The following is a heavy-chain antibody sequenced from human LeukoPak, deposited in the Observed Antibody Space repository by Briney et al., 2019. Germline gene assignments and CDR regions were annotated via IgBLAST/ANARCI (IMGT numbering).Heavy chain of an antibody. J-gene: IGHJ3*02. D-gene: IGHD6-19*01. CDR3: AKDRRTVAPDAFDI. V-gene: IGHV3-9*01. Sequence: PGRSLRLSCAASGFTFDDYAMHWVRQAPGKGLEWVSGISWNSGSIGYADSVKGRFTISRDNAKNSLYLQMNSLRAEDTALYYCAKDRRTVAPDAFDIRGQGTMVTVSS. CDR2: ISWNSGSI. CDR1: GFTFDDYA.